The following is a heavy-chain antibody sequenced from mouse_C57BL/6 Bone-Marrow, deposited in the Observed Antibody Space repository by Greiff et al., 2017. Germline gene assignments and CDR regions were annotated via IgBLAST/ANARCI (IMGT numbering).Heavy chain of an antibody. CDR2: IYPRSGNT. V-gene: IGHV1-81*01. J-gene: IGHJ2*01. Sequence: QVHVKQSGAELARPGASVKLSCKASGYTFTSYGISWVKQRTGQGLEWIGEIYPRSGNTYYNEKFKGKATLTADKSSSTAYMELRSLTSEDSAVYFCARRRGNWDDYWGQGTTLTVSS. D-gene: IGHD4-1*01. CDR1: GYTFTSYG. CDR3: ARRRGNWDDY.